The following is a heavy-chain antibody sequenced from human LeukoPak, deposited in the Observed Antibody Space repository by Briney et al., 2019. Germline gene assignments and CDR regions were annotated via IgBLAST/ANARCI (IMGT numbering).Heavy chain of an antibody. Sequence: GGSLRLSCAASEFKFDNYGMSWVRQAPGGGLEWVCGINWNGDITVYVDSVKGRFTISRDNAKKSLYLQMNSLRAEDTALYYCARGKGSWYSGMDVWGQGTTVIVSS. CDR1: EFKFDNYG. CDR2: INWNGDIT. D-gene: IGHD2-15*01. CDR3: ARGKGSWYSGMDV. J-gene: IGHJ6*02. V-gene: IGHV3-20*04.